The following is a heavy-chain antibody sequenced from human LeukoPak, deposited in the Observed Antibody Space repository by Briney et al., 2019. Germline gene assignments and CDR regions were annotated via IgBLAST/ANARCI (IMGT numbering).Heavy chain of an antibody. CDR2: IYYSGST. V-gene: IGHV4-61*01. D-gene: IGHD2-2*01. Sequence: SETLSLTCTVSGGSISSSSYYWSWIRQPPGKGLEWIGYIYYSGSTNYNPSLKSRVTISVDTSKNQFSLKLSSVTAADTAVYYCARGCSSTSCYAPHNWFDPWGQGTLVTVSS. CDR3: ARGCSSTSCYAPHNWFDP. CDR1: GGSISSSSYY. J-gene: IGHJ5*02.